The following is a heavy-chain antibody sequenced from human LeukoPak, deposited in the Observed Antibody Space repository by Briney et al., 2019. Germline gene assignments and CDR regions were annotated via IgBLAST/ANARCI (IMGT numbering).Heavy chain of an antibody. D-gene: IGHD6-19*01. CDR2: ISSSGSTI. CDR3: ARRGSSGWYDY. J-gene: IGHJ4*02. V-gene: IGHV3-48*03. Sequence: PGGSLRLSCAASGFTFSSYEMNWVRQAPGKGLEWVSYISSSGSTIYYADSVKGRFTISRGNAKNSLYLQMNSLRAEDTAVYYCARRGSSGWYDYWGQGTLVTVSS. CDR1: GFTFSSYE.